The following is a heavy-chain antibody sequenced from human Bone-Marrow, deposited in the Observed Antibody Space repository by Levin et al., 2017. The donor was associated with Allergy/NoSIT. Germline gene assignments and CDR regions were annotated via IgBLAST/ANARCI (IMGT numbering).Heavy chain of an antibody. V-gene: IGHV3-21*01. Sequence: GGSLRLSCAASGFTFSSYSMNWVRQAPGKGLEWVSSISSSSSYIYYADSVKGRFTISRDNAKNSLYLQMNSLRAEDTAVYYCARGSRAIVNAFDIWGQGTMVTVSS. D-gene: IGHD6-13*01. CDR2: ISSSSSYI. CDR1: GFTFSSYS. CDR3: ARGSRAIVNAFDI. J-gene: IGHJ3*02.